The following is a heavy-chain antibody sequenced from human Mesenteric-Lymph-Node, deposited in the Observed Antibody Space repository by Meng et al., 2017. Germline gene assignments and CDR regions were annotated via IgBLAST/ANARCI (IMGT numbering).Heavy chain of an antibody. Sequence: GESLKISCEASGFTFSSNAMNWVRQAPGKGLEWVSSISHSGGSIYYADSVKGRFTISRDNSKNTLYLQMNSLRAEDTAVYYCARDPNHRYFDLWGRGTLVTVSS. CDR1: GFTFSSNA. D-gene: IGHD2-8*01. V-gene: IGHV3-23*01. CDR2: ISHSGGSI. CDR3: ARDPNHRYFDL. J-gene: IGHJ2*01.